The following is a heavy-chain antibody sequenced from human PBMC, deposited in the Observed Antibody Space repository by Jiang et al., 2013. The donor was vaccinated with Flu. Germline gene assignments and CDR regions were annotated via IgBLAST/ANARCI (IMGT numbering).Heavy chain of an antibody. CDR1: GDSIDGYY. D-gene: IGHD7-27*01. V-gene: IGHV4-4*07. CDR3: ARESGRTWGTEYFPH. J-gene: IGHJ1*01. CDR2: IYTSGSA. Sequence: GLVKPSETLSLICSVSGDSIDGYYWNWIRQPAGKGLEWIGRIYTSGSANYNPSLKSRVTMSVDTSKNQFSLRLTSMTAADTAVYYCARESGRTWGTEYFPHWGQGSLVTVSS.